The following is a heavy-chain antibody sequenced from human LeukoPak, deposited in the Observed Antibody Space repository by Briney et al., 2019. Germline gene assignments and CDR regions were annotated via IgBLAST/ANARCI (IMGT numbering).Heavy chain of an antibody. D-gene: IGHD3-3*01. Sequence: PGGSLRLSCAASGFTFSSYGMHWVRQAPGKGLEWVAFIRYDGSNKYYADSVKGRFTISRDNSKNTLYLQMNSLRAEDTAVYYCAIPADDFWSGYFVYWGQGTLVTVSS. CDR3: AIPADDFWSGYFVY. V-gene: IGHV3-30*02. CDR2: IRYDGSNK. CDR1: GFTFSSYG. J-gene: IGHJ4*02.